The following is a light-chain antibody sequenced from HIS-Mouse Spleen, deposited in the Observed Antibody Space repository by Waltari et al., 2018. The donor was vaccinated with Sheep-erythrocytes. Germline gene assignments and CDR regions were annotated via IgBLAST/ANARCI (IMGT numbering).Light chain of an antibody. CDR3: CSYAGSYNHV. J-gene: IGLJ1*01. CDR1: SRAVGCYNY. Sequence: QSALTQPRSVSGSPGQSVTISCTGTSRAVGCYNYVSCYQQHPGKAPKLMIYDVSKRPSGVPDRFSGSKSGNTASLTISGLQAEDEADYYCCSYAGSYNHVFATGTKVTVL. CDR2: DVS. V-gene: IGLV2-11*01.